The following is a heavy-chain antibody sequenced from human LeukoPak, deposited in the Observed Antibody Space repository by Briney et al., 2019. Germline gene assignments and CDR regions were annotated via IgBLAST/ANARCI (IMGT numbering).Heavy chain of an antibody. CDR3: ARPPNIAAAGRD. CDR1: GFTFSSYA. Sequence: GGSLRLSCAASGFTFSSYAMSWVRQAPGKGLEWVANIKRDGSEKYYADSVRGRFTISRDNAKNSLYLQMNSLRAEDTAVYYCARPPNIAAAGRDWGQGTLVTVSS. J-gene: IGHJ4*02. D-gene: IGHD6-13*01. CDR2: IKRDGSEK. V-gene: IGHV3-7*01.